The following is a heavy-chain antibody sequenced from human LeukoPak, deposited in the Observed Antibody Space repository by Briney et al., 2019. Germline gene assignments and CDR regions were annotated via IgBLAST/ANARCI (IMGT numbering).Heavy chain of an antibody. J-gene: IGHJ4*02. D-gene: IGHD5-12*01. Sequence: GGSLRLSCVATGFTFSNFDMGWVRQAPGMGLEWVSAFSGSGGSTFYADSVKGRFTISRDNSKNTLYLQMNSLRAEDTAVCYCAKDRGYSGYFDYWGQGTLVTVSS. CDR2: FSGSGGST. V-gene: IGHV3-23*01. CDR3: AKDRGYSGYFDY. CDR1: GFTFSNFD.